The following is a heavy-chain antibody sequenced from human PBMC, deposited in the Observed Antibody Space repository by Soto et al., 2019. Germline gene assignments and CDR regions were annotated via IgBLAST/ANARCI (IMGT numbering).Heavy chain of an antibody. CDR2: IYYSGST. CDR3: ARLTREILGGYPNRFAP. CDR1: GGSISSYY. Sequence: PSETLSLTCTVSGGSISSYYWSWIRQPPGKGLEWIGYIYYSGSTNYNPSLKSRVTISVDTSKNQFSLKLSSVTAADTAVYYCARLTREILGGYPNRFAPWGQGTLVPVSS. V-gene: IGHV4-59*08. D-gene: IGHD3-9*01. J-gene: IGHJ5*02.